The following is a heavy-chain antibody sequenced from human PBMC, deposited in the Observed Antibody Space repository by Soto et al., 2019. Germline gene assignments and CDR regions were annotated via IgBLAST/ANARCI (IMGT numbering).Heavy chain of an antibody. CDR1: GFTFSDYY. D-gene: IGHD6-13*01. J-gene: IGHJ4*02. V-gene: IGHV3-11*06. Sequence: GGSLRLSCAASGFTFSDYYMSWIRQVPGKGLEWVAYISGTSDSIPYADSVKGRFTISRDNAKNSLYLQMDSLRAEDTAVYYCARVAVLTAAGTSDYWGQGTLVTVSS. CDR3: ARVAVLTAAGTSDY. CDR2: ISGTSDSI.